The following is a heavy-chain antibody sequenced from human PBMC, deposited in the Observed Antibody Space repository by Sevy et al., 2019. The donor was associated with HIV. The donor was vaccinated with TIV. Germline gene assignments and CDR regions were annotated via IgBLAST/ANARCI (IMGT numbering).Heavy chain of an antibody. D-gene: IGHD3-22*01. CDR2: IYGSGGAT. Sequence: GGSLRLSCKPSGFTFITYAMNWVRQAPGKGLEWVSTIYGSGGATYYADSVKGRFTISRDNSKNTLYLQMNSLRTEDSAVDYCAGGRYDSRGSFDAFDFWGQGTMVTVSS. CDR1: GFTFITYA. J-gene: IGHJ3*01. CDR3: AGGRYDSRGSFDAFDF. V-gene: IGHV3-23*01.